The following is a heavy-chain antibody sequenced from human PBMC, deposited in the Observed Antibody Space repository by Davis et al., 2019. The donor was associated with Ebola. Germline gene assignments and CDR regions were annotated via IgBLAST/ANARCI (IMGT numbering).Heavy chain of an antibody. CDR1: GYTFTSYG. CDR3: ARAQFPTTSDH. D-gene: IGHD1-1*01. V-gene: IGHV1-18*01. CDR2: INPHNGNT. J-gene: IGHJ4*02. Sequence: ASVQVSCKASGYTFTSYGISWVRQAPGQRLEWMGWINPHNGNTNYAQNVQGRVIMTSDTATTTAYMEVGSLRSDDTAVYYCARAQFPTTSDHWGQGTLVTVSS.